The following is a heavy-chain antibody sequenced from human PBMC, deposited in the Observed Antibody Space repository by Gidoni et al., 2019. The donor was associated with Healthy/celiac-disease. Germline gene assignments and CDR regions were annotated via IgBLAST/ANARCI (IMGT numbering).Heavy chain of an antibody. CDR3: APSRAMVSYYYYGMDV. CDR2: ISGSCGST. Sequence: EVQLLESGGGLVQPGGSLRLSCAASGFTFSSYAMSWVRQAPGKGLEWVSAISGSCGSTYSADSVKGRFTISRDNSKNTLYLQMNSLRAEDTAVYYCAPSRAMVSYYYYGMDVWGQGTTVTVSS. D-gene: IGHD5-18*01. CDR1: GFTFSSYA. J-gene: IGHJ6*02. V-gene: IGHV3-23*01.